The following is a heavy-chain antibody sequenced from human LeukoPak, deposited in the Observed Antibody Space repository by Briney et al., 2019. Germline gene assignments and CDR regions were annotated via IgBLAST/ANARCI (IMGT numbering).Heavy chain of an antibody. CDR3: AREGDYSNYVRYFDY. CDR2: INPNSGGI. D-gene: IGHD4-11*01. J-gene: IGHJ4*02. CDR1: GYTFTGYY. V-gene: IGHV1-2*02. Sequence: ASVKVSCKASGYTFTGYYMHWVRQAPGQGLEWMGWINPNSGGINYAQKFQGRVTMTRDTSISTAYMELSRLRSDDTAVYYCAREGDYSNYVRYFDYWGQGTLVTVSS.